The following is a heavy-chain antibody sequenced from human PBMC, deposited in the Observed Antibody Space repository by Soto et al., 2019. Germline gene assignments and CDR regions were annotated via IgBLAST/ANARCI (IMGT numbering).Heavy chain of an antibody. CDR3: ARDKDRQQLGGNYYYGIDV. Sequence: QLQLVQSGAEVKKPGSSVTVSCKASGGTFGNSAVSWVRQAPGQGLESMGGIIPIFRTPDYAQKFQGRVTITADQSTSTVYMELTSLRSEDTAVYYCARDKDRQQLGGNYYYGIDVWGQGTTVTVSS. J-gene: IGHJ6*02. CDR1: GGTFGNSA. D-gene: IGHD3-3*02. CDR2: IIPIFRTP. V-gene: IGHV1-69*12.